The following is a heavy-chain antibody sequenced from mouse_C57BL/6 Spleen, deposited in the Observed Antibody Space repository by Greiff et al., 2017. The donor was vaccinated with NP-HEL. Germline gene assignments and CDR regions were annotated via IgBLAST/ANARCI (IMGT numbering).Heavy chain of an antibody. V-gene: IGHV1-64*01. Sequence: VQLQQPGAELVKPGASVKLSCKASGYTFTSYWMHWVKQRPGQGLEWIGMIHPNSGSTNYNEKFKSKATLTVDKSSSTAYMQLSSLTSEDSAVYYCAKGIYYDYGRGAMDYWGQGTSVTVSS. J-gene: IGHJ4*01. CDR2: IHPNSGST. CDR3: AKGIYYDYGRGAMDY. CDR1: GYTFTSYW. D-gene: IGHD2-4*01.